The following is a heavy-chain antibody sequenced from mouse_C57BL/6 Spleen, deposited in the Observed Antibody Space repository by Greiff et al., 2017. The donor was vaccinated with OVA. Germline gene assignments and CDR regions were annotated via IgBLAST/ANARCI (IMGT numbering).Heavy chain of an antibody. CDR1: GYTFTSYW. CDR2: IHPNSGST. Sequence: VQLQQPGAELVKPGASVKLSCKASGYTFTSYWMHWVKQRPGQGLEWIGMIHPNSGSTNYNEKFKSKATLTVDKSSSTAYKQLSSLTSEDCAVYYGARAEDYGSSYVGYAMDYWDQGTSVTVSS. D-gene: IGHD1-1*01. CDR3: ARAEDYGSSYVGYAMDY. J-gene: IGHJ4*01. V-gene: IGHV1-64*01.